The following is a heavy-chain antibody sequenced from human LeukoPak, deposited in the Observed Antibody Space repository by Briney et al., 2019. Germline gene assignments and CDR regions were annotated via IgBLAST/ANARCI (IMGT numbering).Heavy chain of an antibody. Sequence: SETLSVTCTVSGGSISSYYWSWIRQPAGKGLEWIGRIYSSGSTNYNPSLRSRVTMSVDTSKNQFSLKLNSVTAADTAVYYCARDMRVVVGTFDYWGQGTLVTVSS. D-gene: IGHD3-22*01. CDR2: IYSSGST. CDR3: ARDMRVVVGTFDY. CDR1: GGSISSYY. V-gene: IGHV4-4*07. J-gene: IGHJ4*02.